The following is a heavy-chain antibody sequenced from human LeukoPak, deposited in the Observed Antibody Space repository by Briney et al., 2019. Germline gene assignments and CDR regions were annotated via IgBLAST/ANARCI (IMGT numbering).Heavy chain of an antibody. J-gene: IGHJ6*03. D-gene: IGHD6-6*01. CDR3: ARAGRAARSYYYYYMDV. CDR2: IIPILGIA. CDR1: GGTFSSYT. V-gene: IGHV1-69*02. Sequence: SVKVSCKASGGTFSSYTISWVRQAPGQGLEWMGRIIPILGIANYAKKFQGRVTITADNSTSTAYMELRSLRSEDTAVYYCARAGRAARSYYYYYMDVWGKGTTVTVSS.